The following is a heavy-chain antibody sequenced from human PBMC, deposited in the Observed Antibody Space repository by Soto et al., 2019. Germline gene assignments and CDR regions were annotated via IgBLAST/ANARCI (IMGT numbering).Heavy chain of an antibody. CDR2: VHISGQS. CDR1: GGSVRAPDW. CDR3: VRVRQGCSANNCYFDP. Sequence: PSETLSLTCTLSGGSVRAPDWWNWVRQSPDKGLEWIAEVHISGQSNYNPSLRSRVSVSIDSSKNQFYLNLNSVTAADTAIYYCVRVRQGCSANNCYFDPWGQGTQLTVSS. V-gene: IGHV4-4*02. D-gene: IGHD1-1*01. J-gene: IGHJ5*01.